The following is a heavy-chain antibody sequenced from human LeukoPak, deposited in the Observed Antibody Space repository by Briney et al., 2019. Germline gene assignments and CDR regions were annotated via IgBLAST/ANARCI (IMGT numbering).Heavy chain of an antibody. J-gene: IGHJ4*02. Sequence: GGSLRLSCAASGFTVTSSYMSWFRQAPGKGLEWVSIIYSGGATYYSASVKGRFAISRDNSKNTLYLQMNGLRPEDTAMYYCARQAAAATPFHYWGQGSLVTVSS. CDR3: ARQAAAATPFHY. V-gene: IGHV3-66*02. D-gene: IGHD6-13*01. CDR1: GFTVTSSY. CDR2: IYSGGAT.